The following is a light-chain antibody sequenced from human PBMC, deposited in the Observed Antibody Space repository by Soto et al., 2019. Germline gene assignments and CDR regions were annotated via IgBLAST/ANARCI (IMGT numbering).Light chain of an antibody. Sequence: IQLTQSQSSLSASVGDRITITCRASHSISTYLNWYQQKPGQAPTLLVYDSSTLQSGVPSRFSGSGFGAEFTLTVSSLQPEDSATYYCHQSYSIPTWPFGQGSNVDI. J-gene: IGKJ1*01. CDR1: HSISTY. CDR2: DSS. CDR3: HQSYSIPTWP. V-gene: IGKV1-39*01.